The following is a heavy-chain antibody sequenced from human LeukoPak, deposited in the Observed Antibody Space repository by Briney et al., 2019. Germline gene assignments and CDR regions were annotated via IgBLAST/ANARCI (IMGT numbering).Heavy chain of an antibody. J-gene: IGHJ5*02. CDR2: INHSGST. CDR3: ARGVWFDP. Sequence: SETLSLTCAVYGGSFSGYYWSWIRQPPGKGLEWIGEINHSGSTNYNPSLKSRVTISVDTSKNQFSLKLSSVTAADTAVYYCARGVWFDPWGQGTLVTVPS. CDR1: GGSFSGYY. V-gene: IGHV4-34*01.